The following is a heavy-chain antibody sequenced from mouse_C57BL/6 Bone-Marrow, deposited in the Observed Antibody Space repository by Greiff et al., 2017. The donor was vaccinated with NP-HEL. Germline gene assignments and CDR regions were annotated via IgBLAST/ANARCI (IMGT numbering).Heavy chain of an antibody. J-gene: IGHJ1*03. CDR2: IDPGDGDT. V-gene: IGHV14-4*01. CDR3: NTRPLALWYFDV. D-gene: IGHD2-10*02. CDR1: GFTIKDDY. Sequence: VQLQQSGAELVRPGASVKLSCTASGFTIKDDYMHWVKQRPEQGLEWIGWIDPGDGDTEYASKFKGKATITADTSSNTAYLQLSSLTSEDTSVFYCNTRPLALWYFDVWGKGTTVTVSS.